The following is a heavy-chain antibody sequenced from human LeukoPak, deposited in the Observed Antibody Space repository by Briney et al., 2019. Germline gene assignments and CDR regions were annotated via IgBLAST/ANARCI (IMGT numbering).Heavy chain of an antibody. CDR1: GYTFTSYD. V-gene: IGHV1-8*01. J-gene: IGHJ4*02. CDR3: ARTRPTWEGWGFDY. D-gene: IGHD1-26*01. Sequence: ASVKVSCKASGYTFTSYDINWVRQATGQGLEWMGWMNPNSGNTGYAQKFQGRVTMTRNTSISTAYMDLRSLRSDDTAVYYCARTRPTWEGWGFDYWGQGTLVTVSS. CDR2: MNPNSGNT.